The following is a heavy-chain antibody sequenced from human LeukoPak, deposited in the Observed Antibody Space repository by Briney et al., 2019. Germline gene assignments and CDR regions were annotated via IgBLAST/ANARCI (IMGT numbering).Heavy chain of an antibody. Sequence: GGSLRLSCAASGFTFSSYSMNWVRQAPGKGLEWVSSISSSSSSYIYYADSVKGRFTISRDNAKNSLYLQMNSLGTEDTALYYCARSRSLHDYWGQGTLVTVSS. CDR3: ARSRSLHDY. CDR2: ISSSSSSYI. V-gene: IGHV3-21*01. J-gene: IGHJ4*02. CDR1: GFTFSSYS.